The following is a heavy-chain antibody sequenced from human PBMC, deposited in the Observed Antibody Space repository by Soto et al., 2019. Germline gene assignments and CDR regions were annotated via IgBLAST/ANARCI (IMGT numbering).Heavy chain of an antibody. Sequence: QAHLMQSGAEVKKPGSSVKVSCKASGGIFSGYAISWVRQRPGRGLEWMGGIIPIFGITTYAEKFQGRITLAADESTGTAFMDLRSLISEDTAVYYCARDPRSITGTTSSEDFQFWGPGTLVSVSS. V-gene: IGHV1-69*01. CDR1: GGIFSGYA. J-gene: IGHJ1*01. CDR3: ARDPRSITGTTSSEDFQF. D-gene: IGHD1-20*01. CDR2: IIPIFGIT.